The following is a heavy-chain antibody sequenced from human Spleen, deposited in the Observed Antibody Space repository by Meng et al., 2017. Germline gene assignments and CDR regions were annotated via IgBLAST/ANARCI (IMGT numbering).Heavy chain of an antibody. CDR3: ARTYYYDSGGRLYYYYGMDV. CDR1: GGTFNTYA. D-gene: IGHD3-22*01. CDR2: IIPDFGTA. Sequence: SVKVSCKASGGTFNTYAISWVRQAPGQGLEWMGGIIPDFGTANYAQRFQGRVTITADESTTTAYMELSSLGSEDTAVYFCARTYYYDSGGRLYYYYGMDVWGQGTSVTVSS. J-gene: IGHJ6*02. V-gene: IGHV1-69*13.